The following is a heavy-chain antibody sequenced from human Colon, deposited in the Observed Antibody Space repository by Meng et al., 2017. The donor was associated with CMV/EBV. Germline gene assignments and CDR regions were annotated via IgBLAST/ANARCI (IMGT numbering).Heavy chain of an antibody. CDR3: TRDRLEGDYSGPGY. CDR1: GFTLSSDG. V-gene: IGHV3-48*04. D-gene: IGHD1-1*01. J-gene: IGHJ4*02. CDR2: SSSGSNVI. Sequence: GESLKISCAASGFTLSSDGMNWVRQAPGKDLEWIAYSSSGSNVIHYADSVKGRFTISRDNAKNALYLEMNSLRAEDTAVYYCTRDRLEGDYSGPGYWGQGTLVTVSS.